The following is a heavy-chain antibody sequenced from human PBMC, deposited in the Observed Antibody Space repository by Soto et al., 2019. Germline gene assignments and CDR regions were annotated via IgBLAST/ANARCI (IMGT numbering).Heavy chain of an antibody. CDR3: ARSGSYSSSSGNWFDP. J-gene: IGHJ5*02. CDR1: GYTFTSYG. D-gene: IGHD6-6*01. V-gene: IGHV1-18*01. CDR2: ISAYNGNT. Sequence: ASVKVSCKASGYTFTSYGISWVRQAPGQGLEWMGWISAYNGNTNYAQKLQGRVTMTTDTSTSTAYMELRSLRSDDTAVYYCARSGSYSSSSGNWFDPWGQGTLVTVSS.